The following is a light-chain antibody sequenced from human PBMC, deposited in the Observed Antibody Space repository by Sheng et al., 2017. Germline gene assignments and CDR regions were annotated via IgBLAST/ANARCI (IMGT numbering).Light chain of an antibody. V-gene: IGLV3-1*01. CDR2: DDK. CDR3: QSWDGTSEV. Sequence: SLELSQPPSVSVSPGQTATVTCSGRDLNEKFVSWYQHKSGQSPVMVIFDDKKRPSGIPERFSGSNSRNIATLTISGTQLVDEADYFCQSWDGTSEVFGPGTTVTVL. J-gene: IGLJ1*01. CDR1: DLNEKF.